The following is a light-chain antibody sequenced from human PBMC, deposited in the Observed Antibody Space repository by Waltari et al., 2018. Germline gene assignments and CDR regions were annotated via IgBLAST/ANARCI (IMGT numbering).Light chain of an antibody. CDR3: QSDDNSLSGFWI. Sequence: QSVLTQPPSVSGAPGPRVTISCTGSRSNIGAGFDVQWYKQLPGTAPKLLLYGNTGRPAVVRDRISGSKAGTSASLAITWLQAEDEAFYYSQSDDNSLSGFWIFGGGTKLTVL. CDR2: GNT. V-gene: IGLV1-40*01. CDR1: RSNIGAGFD. J-gene: IGLJ3*02.